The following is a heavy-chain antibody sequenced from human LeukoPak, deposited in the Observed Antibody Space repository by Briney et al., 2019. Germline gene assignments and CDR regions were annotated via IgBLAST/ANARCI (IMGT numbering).Heavy chain of an antibody. CDR1: GASISSYY. Sequence: SETLSLTCTVSGASISSYYWSWIRQHPGKGLEWIGYIYYSGSTYYNPSLKSRVTISVDTSKNQFSLKLSSVTAADTAVYYCARYPRDGYNYCFDYWGQGTLVTVSS. V-gene: IGHV4-59*06. J-gene: IGHJ4*02. D-gene: IGHD5-24*01. CDR2: IYYSGST. CDR3: ARYPRDGYNYCFDY.